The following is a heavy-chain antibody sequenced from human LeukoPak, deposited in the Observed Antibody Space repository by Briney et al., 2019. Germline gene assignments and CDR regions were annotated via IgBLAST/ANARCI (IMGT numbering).Heavy chain of an antibody. CDR1: GGSISSYY. CDR3: ARLTQGYSYGYSRYFDL. CDR2: IYYSGST. D-gene: IGHD5-18*01. V-gene: IGHV4-59*08. Sequence: SETLSLTCTVSGGSISSYYWSWIRQLPGKGLEWIGYIYYSGSTNYNPSLKSRVTISVDTSKNQFSLKLSSVTAADTAVYYCARLTQGYSYGYSRYFDLWGRGTLVTVSS. J-gene: IGHJ2*01.